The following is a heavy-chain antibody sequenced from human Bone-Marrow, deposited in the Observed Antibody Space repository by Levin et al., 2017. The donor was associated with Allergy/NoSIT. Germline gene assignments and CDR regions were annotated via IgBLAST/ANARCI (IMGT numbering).Heavy chain of an antibody. D-gene: IGHD2-15*01. CDR3: ARHEVVLGLWFDP. J-gene: IGHJ5*02. V-gene: IGHV4-39*01. CDR2: IYYSGST. Sequence: SETLSLTCTVSGGSISSSSYYWGWIRQPPGKGLEWIGSIYYSGSTYYNPSLKSRVTISVDTSKNQFSLKLSSVTAADTAVYYCARHEVVLGLWFDPWGQGTLVTVSS. CDR1: GGSISSSSYY.